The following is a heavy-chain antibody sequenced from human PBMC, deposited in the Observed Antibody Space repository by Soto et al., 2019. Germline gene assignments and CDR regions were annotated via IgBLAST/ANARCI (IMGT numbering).Heavy chain of an antibody. CDR3: ARGRRNIVVVPAAKKKYYFDY. CDR1: GGSFSGYY. D-gene: IGHD2-2*01. V-gene: IGHV4-34*01. Sequence: QVQLQQWGAGLLKPSETLSLTCAVYGGSFSGYYWSWIRQPPGKGLEWIGEINHSGSTNYNPSRKSRVTISVDTSKNQFSLKLSSVTAADTAVYYCARGRRNIVVVPAAKKKYYFDYWGQGTLVTVSS. J-gene: IGHJ4*02. CDR2: INHSGST.